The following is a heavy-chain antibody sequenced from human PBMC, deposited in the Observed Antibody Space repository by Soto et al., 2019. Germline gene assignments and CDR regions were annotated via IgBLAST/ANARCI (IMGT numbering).Heavy chain of an antibody. CDR1: GYSIGSGSY. CDR2: IYHGGTT. Sequence: SETLSLTCTVSGYSIGSGSYWAWIRQPPGKGPEWIASIYHGGTTFYNPSLKSRITISVDTSNNQFSLKLTSVTAADTAVYYCARVHVMVVAGSTFDYWGHGTLVTVSS. J-gene: IGHJ4*01. V-gene: IGHV4-38-2*02. D-gene: IGHD6-19*01. CDR3: ARVHVMVVAGSTFDY.